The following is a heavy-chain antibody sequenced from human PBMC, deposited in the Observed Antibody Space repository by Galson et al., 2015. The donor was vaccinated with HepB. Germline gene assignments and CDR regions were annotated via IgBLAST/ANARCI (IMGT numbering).Heavy chain of an antibody. Sequence: SVKVSCKASGYTFTSYYMHWVRQAPGQGLEWMGIINPSGGSTSYAQKFQGRVTMTRDTSTSTVYMELSSLRSEDTAVYYCARKRGHSGYDSAFDIWGQGTMVTVSS. CDR1: GYTFTSYY. CDR2: INPSGGST. D-gene: IGHD5-12*01. CDR3: ARKRGHSGYDSAFDI. V-gene: IGHV1-46*03. J-gene: IGHJ3*02.